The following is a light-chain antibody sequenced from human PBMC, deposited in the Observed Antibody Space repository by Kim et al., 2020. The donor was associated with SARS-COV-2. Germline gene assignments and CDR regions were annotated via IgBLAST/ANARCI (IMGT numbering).Light chain of an antibody. V-gene: IGKV3-15*01. CDR1: QTINNK. CDR3: QQSNDWPPLT. Sequence: SQGERATRSCRASQTINNKVVWYQHKPGQAPRLLIYDATTRATGVPARFIGSGSETDFTLTISSLQSEDFAVYYCQQSNDWPPLTFGQGTKVDIK. J-gene: IGKJ1*01. CDR2: DAT.